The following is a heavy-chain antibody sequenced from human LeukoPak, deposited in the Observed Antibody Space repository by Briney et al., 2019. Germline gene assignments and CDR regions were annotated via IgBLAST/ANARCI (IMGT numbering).Heavy chain of an antibody. J-gene: IGHJ4*02. CDR3: ARDGAVTNGRYFDY. Sequence: GGSLRLSCAASGFTFSSYEMNWVRQAPGKGLEWVSYISSSGSTIYYADSVKGRFTISRDNAKNSLYLQMNSLRAEDTAVYYCARDGAVTNGRYFDYWGQGTLVTVSS. CDR2: ISSSGSTI. D-gene: IGHD4-17*01. V-gene: IGHV3-48*03. CDR1: GFTFSSYE.